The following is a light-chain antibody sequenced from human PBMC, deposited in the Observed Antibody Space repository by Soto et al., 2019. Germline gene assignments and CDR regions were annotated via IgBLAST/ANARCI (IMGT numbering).Light chain of an antibody. CDR2: RNN. Sequence: QSVLTQPPSASGTPGQRVTISCSGSSYNIGSNYVYWYQQLPGTAPKLLIYRNNQRPSGVPDRFSGSKSGTSASLAISGLRSEDGADYYCAAWDDSLSGPVFGGGTKLTVL. CDR1: SYNIGSNY. CDR3: AAWDDSLSGPV. V-gene: IGLV1-47*01. J-gene: IGLJ3*02.